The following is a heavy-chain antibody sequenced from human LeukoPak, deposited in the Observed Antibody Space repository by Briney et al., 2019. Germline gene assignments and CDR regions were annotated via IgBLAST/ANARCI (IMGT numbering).Heavy chain of an antibody. D-gene: IGHD1-26*01. CDR1: GGSISSYY. CDR3: ARGGGSYPFYYFDY. CDR2: IYYSGST. J-gene: IGHJ4*02. V-gene: IGHV4-59*01. Sequence: SETLSLTCTVSGGSISSYYWSWIRQPPGKGLEWIGYIYYSGSTNYNPSLKSRVTISVDTSKNQFSLKLSSVNAADTAVYYCARGGGSYPFYYFDYWGQGTLVTVSS.